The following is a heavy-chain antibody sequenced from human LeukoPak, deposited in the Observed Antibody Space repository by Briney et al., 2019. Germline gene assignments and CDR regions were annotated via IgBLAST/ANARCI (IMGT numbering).Heavy chain of an antibody. J-gene: IGHJ4*02. V-gene: IGHV3-23*03. CDR3: AKDLSSSWYRFDY. Sequence: PGGSLRLSCAASGFTFSSYWMSWVRQAPGKGLEWVSVIYSGGSTYYADSVKGRFTISRDNSKNTLYLQMNSLRAEDTAVYYCAKDLSSSWYRFDYWGQGTLVTVSS. CDR1: GFTFSSYW. D-gene: IGHD6-13*01. CDR2: IYSGGST.